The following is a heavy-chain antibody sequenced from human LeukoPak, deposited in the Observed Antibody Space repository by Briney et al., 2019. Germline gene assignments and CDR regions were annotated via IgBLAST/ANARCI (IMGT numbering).Heavy chain of an antibody. CDR2: ISGSGGST. Sequence: PGGSLRLSCAASGFTFSSYAMSWVRQAPGKGLEWVSGISGSGGSTYYADSVKGRFTISRDNSKNTLYLQMNSLRAEDTAVYYCAKKFEYQLPPLGLDYWGQGTLVTVSS. CDR3: AKKFEYQLPPLGLDY. J-gene: IGHJ4*02. V-gene: IGHV3-23*01. CDR1: GFTFSSYA. D-gene: IGHD2-2*01.